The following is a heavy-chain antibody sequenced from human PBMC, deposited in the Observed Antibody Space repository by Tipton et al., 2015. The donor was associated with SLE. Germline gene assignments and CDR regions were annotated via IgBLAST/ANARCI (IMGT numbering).Heavy chain of an antibody. CDR2: IYHSGTT. CDR3: VRLELPATKADY. V-gene: IGHV4-38-2*02. Sequence: LRLSCTVSGFSISSYYWGWIRQPPGKGLEWLGTIYHSGTTYYNPSLKSRHTLSIDTSKNQFSLKLSSVTAADTAVYYCVRLELPATKADYWGPGTLVTVSS. CDR1: GFSISSYY. J-gene: IGHJ4*02. D-gene: IGHD5-24*01.